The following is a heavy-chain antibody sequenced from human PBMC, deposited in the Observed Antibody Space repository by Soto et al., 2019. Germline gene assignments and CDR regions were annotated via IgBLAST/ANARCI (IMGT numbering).Heavy chain of an antibody. D-gene: IGHD2-15*01. CDR1: GGTISSGGYD. J-gene: IGHJ5*02. Sequence: ILSLTCTVAGGTISSGGYDWSWIRQRPGKGLEWIGYIYYSGSTYYNPSLKSRVTISVDTSKNQFSLKLSSVTAADTAVYYCARKFIVVVAATSWFDPWGQGTLVTVSS. CDR2: IYYSGST. CDR3: ARKFIVVVAATSWFDP. V-gene: IGHV4-31*03.